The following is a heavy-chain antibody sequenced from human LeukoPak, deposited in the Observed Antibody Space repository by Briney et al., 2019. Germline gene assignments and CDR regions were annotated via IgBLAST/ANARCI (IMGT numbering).Heavy chain of an antibody. CDR3: ARDTDSSGYYNDAFDI. V-gene: IGHV1-18*01. J-gene: IGHJ3*02. D-gene: IGHD3-22*01. Sequence: ASVKVSCKASGYTFTNFAISWVRQAPGQGLEWMGWISTYNGNTNYAQKLQGRVTMTTDTSTSTAYMELRSLRSDDTAVYYCARDTDSSGYYNDAFDIWGQGTMVTVSS. CDR1: GYTFTNFA. CDR2: ISTYNGNT.